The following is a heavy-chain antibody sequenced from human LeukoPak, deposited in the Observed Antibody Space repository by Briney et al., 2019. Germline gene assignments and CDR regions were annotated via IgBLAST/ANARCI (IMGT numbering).Heavy chain of an antibody. Sequence: GESLKISCKGSGYSFISYWIGWVRQMPGKGLDWTGVIYPGDSDTRYSPSFQGQVTISADKSISTAYLRWSSLEASDTAIYYCARLERRGGHVYYYMDVWGKGTTVTVSS. CDR3: ARLERRGGHVYYYMDV. D-gene: IGHD5-12*01. CDR2: IYPGDSDT. J-gene: IGHJ6*03. CDR1: GYSFISYW. V-gene: IGHV5-51*01.